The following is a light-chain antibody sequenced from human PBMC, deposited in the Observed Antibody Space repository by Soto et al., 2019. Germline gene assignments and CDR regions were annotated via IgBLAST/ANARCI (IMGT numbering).Light chain of an antibody. CDR3: AAWDDGLNGSV. V-gene: IGLV1-44*01. J-gene: IGLJ1*01. Sequence: QSVLTQPPSASGTPGQRVTISCSGSSSNIGRNTVNWYQQVPGTAPKLXLXXXXXRXSGVPDRFSGSKSGTSASLAIIGLQXEDEADYYCAAWDDGLNGSVFGAGTKVTV. CDR1: SSNIGRNT. CDR2: XXX.